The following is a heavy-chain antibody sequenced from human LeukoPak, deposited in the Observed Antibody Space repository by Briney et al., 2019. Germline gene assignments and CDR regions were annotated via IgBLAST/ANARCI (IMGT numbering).Heavy chain of an antibody. V-gene: IGHV4-4*02. CDR2: IFHSGST. CDR1: GGSISRSDW. J-gene: IGHJ3*01. Sequence: SGTLSLTCAVSGGSISRSDWWSWVRQSPGKGLEWIGEIFHSGSTKYNPSLKSRVTISVDKSKNQFSLNLTSVTTADTAMYYCARDASLQTGAFDVWGQGTMVTVSS. CDR3: ARDASLQTGAFDV. D-gene: IGHD5-24*01.